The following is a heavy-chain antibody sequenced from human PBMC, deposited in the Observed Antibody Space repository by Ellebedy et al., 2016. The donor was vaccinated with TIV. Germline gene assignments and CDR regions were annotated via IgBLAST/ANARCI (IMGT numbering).Heavy chain of an antibody. Sequence: GESLKISCAASGFTFSSYGMHWVRQAPGKGLEWVSVIWHDGSKKYYADSVEGRFTISRDNSKNTLYLQMNSLRTEDTAMYYCARDGSSGWPVYYFGYWGQGSLVTVSS. CDR1: GFTFSSYG. J-gene: IGHJ4*02. CDR3: ARDGSSGWPVYYFGY. CDR2: IWHDGSKK. V-gene: IGHV3-33*01. D-gene: IGHD6-19*01.